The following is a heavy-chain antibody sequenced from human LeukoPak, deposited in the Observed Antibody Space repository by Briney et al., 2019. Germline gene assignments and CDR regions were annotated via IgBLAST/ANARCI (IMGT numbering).Heavy chain of an antibody. CDR1: GLTFSSYW. CDR2: IKQDGNEK. J-gene: IGHJ4*02. D-gene: IGHD3-3*02. Sequence: GGSLRLSCAASGLTFSSYWMTWVRQAPGKGLEWVASIKQDGNEKYYVDSVKGRFTIPRDNARNSLYLQMSSLRADDTAVYYCARDGAFRIYDYWGQGTLVTVSS. CDR3: ARDGAFRIYDY. V-gene: IGHV3-7*01.